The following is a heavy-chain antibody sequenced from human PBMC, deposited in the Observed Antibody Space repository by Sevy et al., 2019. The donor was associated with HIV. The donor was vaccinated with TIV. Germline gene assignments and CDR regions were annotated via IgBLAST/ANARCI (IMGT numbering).Heavy chain of an antibody. J-gene: IGHJ4*02. D-gene: IGHD6-13*01. CDR1: GGSISSSSYY. CDR2: IYYSGST. V-gene: IGHV4-39*01. Sequence: SETLSLTCTVSGGSISSSSYYWGWIRQPPGKGLEWIGSIYYSGSTYYNPSLKSRVTISVDTSKNQFSLKLSSVTAADTAVYYCARQGIAAAGIGGVDYWGQGTLVTASS. CDR3: ARQGIAAAGIGGVDY.